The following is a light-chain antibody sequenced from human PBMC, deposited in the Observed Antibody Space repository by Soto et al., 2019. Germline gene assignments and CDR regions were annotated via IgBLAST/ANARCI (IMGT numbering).Light chain of an antibody. CDR1: QSVFYSSNNKNF. J-gene: IGKJ2*01. V-gene: IGKV4-1*01. CDR3: QQYYTTPPT. CDR2: WAS. Sequence: DIVMTQSPDSLAVSLGERATINCKSSQSVFYSSNNKNFLAWYQQKPRQPPKLLIYWASTRESGVPDRFSGSGSATDFTLTISSLQAEDVAVYYCQQYYTTPPTFGQGTELGIK.